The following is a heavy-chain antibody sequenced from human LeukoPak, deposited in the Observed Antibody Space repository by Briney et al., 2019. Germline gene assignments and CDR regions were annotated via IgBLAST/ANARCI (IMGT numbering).Heavy chain of an antibody. CDR2: IRWDGGTT. V-gene: IGHV3-43*01. D-gene: IGHD5-18*01. CDR1: GFTFSSYW. Sequence: SGGSLRLSCAASGFTFSSYWMHWVRQVPGTGLEWVSLIRWDGGTTNYADSVKGRFTISRDNRENAVYLQMNSLRIEDTAIYYCVRDGPGYSYGNKWLDPWGRGTLVTVSS. CDR3: VRDGPGYSYGNKWLDP. J-gene: IGHJ5*02.